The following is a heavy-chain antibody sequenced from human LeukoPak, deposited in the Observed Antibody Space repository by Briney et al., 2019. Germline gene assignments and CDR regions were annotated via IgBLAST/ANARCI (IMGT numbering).Heavy chain of an antibody. Sequence: SETLSLTCTVSGGFLSSYYWSWIRQPAGKGLEWIGRIYTSGSTNYNPSLKSRVTMSVDTSKNQFSLKLSSVTAADTAVYYCARDRYQLLSFWFDPWGQGTLVTVSS. CDR3: ARDRYQLLSFWFDP. CDR1: GGFLSSYY. D-gene: IGHD2-2*01. J-gene: IGHJ5*02. V-gene: IGHV4-4*07. CDR2: IYTSGST.